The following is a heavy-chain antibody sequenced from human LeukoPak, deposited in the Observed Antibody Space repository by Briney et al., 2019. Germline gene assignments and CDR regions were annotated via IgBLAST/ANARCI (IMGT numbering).Heavy chain of an antibody. Sequence: ASVKVSCKASGGTFSSYTITWVRQAPGQGLEWMGGIIPFFGTVNYAQKFQSRVTFTTDESTSTVYMELTSLRSEDTALYYCATVKFRFQEEGYYMDVWGKGTTVTVSS. CDR1: GGTFSSYT. V-gene: IGHV1-69*05. CDR3: ATVKFRFQEEGYYMDV. D-gene: IGHD3-10*01. J-gene: IGHJ6*03. CDR2: IIPFFGTV.